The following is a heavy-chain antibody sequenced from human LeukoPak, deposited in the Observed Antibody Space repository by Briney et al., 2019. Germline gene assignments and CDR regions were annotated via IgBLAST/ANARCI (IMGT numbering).Heavy chain of an antibody. CDR2: IAWYCGNT. CDR3: AKDMNSYGSGSAYNPWGPFDS. V-gene: IGHV3-9*01. D-gene: IGHD3-10*01. CDR1: GFPFDNYA. Sequence: GGSLRLPCVASGFPFDNYALHWVRQATGKGLEWVSGIAWYCGNTGFADSVKSRFTISKDNAENSLYLQMSSLTPEDTAFYFCAKDMNSYGSGSAYNPWGPFDSWGQGTLVTVSS. J-gene: IGHJ4*02.